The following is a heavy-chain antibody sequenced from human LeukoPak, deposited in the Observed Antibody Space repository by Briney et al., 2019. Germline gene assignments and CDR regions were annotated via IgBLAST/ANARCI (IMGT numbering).Heavy chain of an antibody. CDR1: GYSFTNYW. CDR3: ASHGLGSGGWVTYYYGMDV. J-gene: IGHJ6*02. D-gene: IGHD6-19*01. Sequence: GESLKISCKGSGYSFTNYWIAWGRQMPGKGLEWMGIIYPGDSDTKYSPSFQGQVTISADKSISTAYLQWSSLKASDTAMYYCASHGLGSGGWVTYYYGMDVWGQGTTVTVSS. V-gene: IGHV5-51*01. CDR2: IYPGDSDT.